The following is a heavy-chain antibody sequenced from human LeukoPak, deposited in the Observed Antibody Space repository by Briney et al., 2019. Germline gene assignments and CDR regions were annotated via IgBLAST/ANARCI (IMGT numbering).Heavy chain of an antibody. V-gene: IGHV3-23*01. D-gene: IGHD2-2*01. CDR2: ISGSGGST. J-gene: IGHJ4*02. CDR3: AKGIGYCSSTSCSISPFDY. Sequence: GGSLRLSCAASGFTFNSYAMSWVRQAPGKGLEWVSAISGSGGSTYYADSVKGRFTISRDNSKNTPYLQMNSLRAEDTAVYYCAKGIGYCSSTSCSISPFDYWGQGTLVTVSS. CDR1: GFTFNSYA.